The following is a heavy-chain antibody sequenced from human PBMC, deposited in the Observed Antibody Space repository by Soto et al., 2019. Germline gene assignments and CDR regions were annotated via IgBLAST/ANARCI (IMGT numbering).Heavy chain of an antibody. CDR3: ARDTGNSFDY. V-gene: IGHV1-18*01. J-gene: IGHJ4*02. CDR1: GYTFNTYF. Sequence: HVQLVQSGGELKKPGASVKVSCNTSGYTFNTYFITWVRQAPGQGLEWMGWISPHNGNTNYAEKFQGRVTMTADTITKTAYMELRNLRIGDTAVYYCARDTGNSFDYWGQGTPVTVSS. CDR2: ISPHNGNT.